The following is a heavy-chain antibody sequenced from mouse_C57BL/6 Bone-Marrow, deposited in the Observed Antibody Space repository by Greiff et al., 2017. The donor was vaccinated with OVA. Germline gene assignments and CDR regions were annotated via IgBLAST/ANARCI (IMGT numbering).Heavy chain of an antibody. J-gene: IGHJ4*01. CDR3: ARSNYDYDGPYAMDY. CDR1: GYTFTSYW. Sequence: VQLQQPGAALVKPGASVKLSCKASGYTFTSYWMQWVKQRPGQGLEWIGEIDPSDSYTNYNQKFKGKATLTVDTSSSTAYMQLSSLTSEDSAVYYCARSNYDYDGPYAMDYWGQGTSVTVSS. CDR2: IDPSDSYT. V-gene: IGHV1-50*01. D-gene: IGHD2-4*01.